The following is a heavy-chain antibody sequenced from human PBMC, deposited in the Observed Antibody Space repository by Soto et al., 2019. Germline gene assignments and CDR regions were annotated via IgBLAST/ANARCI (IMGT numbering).Heavy chain of an antibody. D-gene: IGHD4-17*01. V-gene: IGHV4-31*03. J-gene: IGHJ6*03. CDR1: GGSISSGGNY. CDR2: IYYSGST. CDR3: AREGGDYGDQEYYYYYYMDV. Sequence: SETLSLTCTVSGGSISSGGNYWSWIRQHPGKGLEWIGYIYYSGSTYYNPSLKSRVTISVDTSKNQFSLKLSSVTAADTAVYYCAREGGDYGDQEYYYYYYMDVWGKGTTVTVSS.